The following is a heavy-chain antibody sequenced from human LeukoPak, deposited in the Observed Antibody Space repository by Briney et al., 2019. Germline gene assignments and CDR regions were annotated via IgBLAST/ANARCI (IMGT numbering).Heavy chain of an antibody. CDR2: IYYSGNT. CDR3: ARDFRPGVWNDDGYAFDI. J-gene: IGHJ3*02. Sequence: PSETLSLTCTVSGGSISRYYWSWIRQPPGKGLEWIGYIYYSGNTNYNPSLKSRVTISIDTSKNQFSLKLSSVTAADTAVYYCARDFRPGVWNDDGYAFDIWGQGTMVTVSS. CDR1: GGSISRYY. D-gene: IGHD1-1*01. V-gene: IGHV4-59*01.